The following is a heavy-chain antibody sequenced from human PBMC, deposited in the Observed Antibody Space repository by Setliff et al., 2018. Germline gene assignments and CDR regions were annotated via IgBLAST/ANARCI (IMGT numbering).Heavy chain of an antibody. CDR1: GGTFSSYA. CDR3: ARDRDCSGGSCYSHYYYGMDV. D-gene: IGHD2-15*01. V-gene: IGHV1-69*05. Sequence: SVKVSCKASGGTFSSYALSWVRQAPGQGLEWMGGIIPMFGTANYAQKFQGRVTITTDESTSTAYMELSSLRSEDTAVYYCARDRDCSGGSCYSHYYYGMDVWGQGTTVTVSS. CDR2: IIPMFGTA. J-gene: IGHJ6*02.